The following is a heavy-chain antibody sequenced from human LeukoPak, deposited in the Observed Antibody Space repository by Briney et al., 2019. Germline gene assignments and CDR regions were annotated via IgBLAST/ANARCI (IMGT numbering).Heavy chain of an antibody. CDR3: ATDIAVAGPFDC. J-gene: IGHJ4*02. Sequence: GGSLRLFCAASGFTFSSYGMHWVRQAPGKGLEWVAVVSYDGSNKYYADSVKGRFTISRDNSKNTLYLQMNSLRAEDTAVYYCATDIAVAGPFDCWGQGTLVTVSS. D-gene: IGHD6-19*01. CDR1: GFTFSSYG. CDR2: VSYDGSNK. V-gene: IGHV3-30*03.